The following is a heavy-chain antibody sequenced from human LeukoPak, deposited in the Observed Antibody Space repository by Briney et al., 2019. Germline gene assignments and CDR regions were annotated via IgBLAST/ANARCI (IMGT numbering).Heavy chain of an antibody. CDR3: GKVNYYDSTGPQVD. D-gene: IGHD3-22*01. J-gene: IGHJ4*02. V-gene: IGHV3-23*01. CDR1: GFTFSSYA. CDR2: ISGSGGST. Sequence: SGGSLRLSFAASGFTFSSYALSWVRQAPGNGLHWVSAISGSGGSTYYADSVKGRFTISRDNSKNTLYLQMDSLRAEDTAVYYCGKVNYYDSTGPQVDWGQGTLVTVSS.